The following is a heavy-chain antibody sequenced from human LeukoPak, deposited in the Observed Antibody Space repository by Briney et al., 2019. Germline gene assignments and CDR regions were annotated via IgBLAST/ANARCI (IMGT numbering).Heavy chain of an antibody. CDR1: GFTFSSYG. Sequence: GGSLRLSCAASGFTFSSYGMHWVRQAPGKGLEWVAVIWYDGSNKYYADSVKGRFTISRDNSKNTLYLQMSSLRAEDTAVYYCARTYDDYVWGSYRYAPPDYWGQGTLVTVSS. CDR3: ARTYDDYVWGSYRYAPPDY. V-gene: IGHV3-33*01. J-gene: IGHJ4*02. D-gene: IGHD3-16*02. CDR2: IWYDGSNK.